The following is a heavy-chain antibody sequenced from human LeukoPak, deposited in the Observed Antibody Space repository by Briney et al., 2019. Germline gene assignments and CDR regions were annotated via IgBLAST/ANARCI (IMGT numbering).Heavy chain of an antibody. V-gene: IGHV4-34*01. J-gene: IGHJ4*02. Sequence: PSETLSLTCAVYGGSFSGYYWSWIRQPPGKGLEWIGEINHSGSTNYNPSLKSRVTISVDTSKNQFSLKLSPVTAADTAVYYCARENYYDSSGFDYWGQGTLVTVSS. D-gene: IGHD3-22*01. CDR3: ARENYYDSSGFDY. CDR1: GGSFSGYY. CDR2: INHSGST.